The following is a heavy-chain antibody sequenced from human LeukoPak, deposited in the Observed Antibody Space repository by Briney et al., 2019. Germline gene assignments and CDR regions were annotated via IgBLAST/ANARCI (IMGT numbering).Heavy chain of an antibody. Sequence: SVKVSCKAYGGTFSSYAISWVRQAPGQGLEWMGGIIPILGIANYAQKFQGRVTITADKSTSTAYMELSSLRSEDTAVYYCAREAYSSSWYVSLDYWGQGTLVTVSS. D-gene: IGHD6-13*01. J-gene: IGHJ4*02. CDR2: IIPILGIA. CDR3: AREAYSSSWYVSLDY. CDR1: GGTFSSYA. V-gene: IGHV1-69*10.